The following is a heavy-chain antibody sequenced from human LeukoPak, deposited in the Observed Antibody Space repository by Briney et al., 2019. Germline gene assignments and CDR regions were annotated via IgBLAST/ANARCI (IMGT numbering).Heavy chain of an antibody. Sequence: QTGGSLRLSCAASGLTFSSHWMHWVRQAPGKGLVWVSRITNDGSSTTYADSVKGRFTISRDDAKNMLYLQVNSLRAEDTAVYYCARHTAAFDYWGQGTLVTVSS. J-gene: IGHJ4*02. CDR1: GLTFSSHW. CDR3: ARHTAAFDY. CDR2: ITNDGSST. V-gene: IGHV3-74*01. D-gene: IGHD5-18*01.